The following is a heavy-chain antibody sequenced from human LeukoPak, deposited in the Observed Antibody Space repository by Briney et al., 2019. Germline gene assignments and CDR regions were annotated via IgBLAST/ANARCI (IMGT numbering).Heavy chain of an antibody. CDR2: IYSDGGGK. D-gene: IGHD6-19*01. J-gene: IGHJ4*02. CDR3: AKVQFARGWYYLDS. V-gene: IGHV3-33*03. CDR1: GFSFSNYV. Sequence: PGGSLRLSCAAPGFSFSNYVMHWVRQAPGKGLEWVAIIYSDGGGKSYAISVKGRLTISRDNSKNTLYLQMNSLRAEDTAVYYCAKVQFARGWYYLDSWGQGTLVTVSS.